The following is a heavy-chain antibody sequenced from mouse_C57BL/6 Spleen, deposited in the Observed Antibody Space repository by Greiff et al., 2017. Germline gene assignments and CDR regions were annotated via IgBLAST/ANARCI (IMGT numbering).Heavy chain of an antibody. D-gene: IGHD1-1*01. CDR2: INPNNGGT. CDR3: ARGAYYGSGYDY. J-gene: IGHJ2*01. V-gene: IGHV1-18*01. Sequence: VQLQQSGPELVKPGASVKIPCKASGYTFTDYNMDWVKQSHGKSLEWIGDINPNNGGTISNQKFKGKATLPVDKSSSTAYMELRSLTSEDTAVYYCARGAYYGSGYDYWGQGTTLTVSS. CDR1: GYTFTDYN.